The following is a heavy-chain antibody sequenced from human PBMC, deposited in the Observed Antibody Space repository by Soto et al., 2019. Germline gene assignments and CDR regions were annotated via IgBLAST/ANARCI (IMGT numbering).Heavy chain of an antibody. CDR3: ARRYGWLYFDY. V-gene: IGHV4-39*01. D-gene: IGHD6-19*01. CDR1: GDSISSSTYF. CDR2: IFSSGSP. Sequence: QLQLQESRPGLVKPWETLSLTCTVSGDSISSSTYFWGWIRQPPGKGLECIGTIFSSGSPYYNPSLKSRVTISVDTSKTQFSLRLISVTAADTALYYCARRYGWLYFDYWGQGSLVTVSS. J-gene: IGHJ4*02.